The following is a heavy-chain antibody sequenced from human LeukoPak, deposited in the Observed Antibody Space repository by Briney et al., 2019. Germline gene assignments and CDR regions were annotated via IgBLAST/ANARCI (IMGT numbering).Heavy chain of an antibody. J-gene: IGHJ4*02. Sequence: SGPALVKPTQTLTLTCTFPGFSLSTSGMCVSWIRQPPGKALEWLARIDWDDDKYYSTSLKTRLIISKDTSKNQVVLTMTNMDPVDTATYYCARITMGGVAAYWGQGTLVTVSS. CDR1: GFSLSTSGMC. CDR2: IDWDDDK. CDR3: ARITMGGVAAY. D-gene: IGHD2-15*01. V-gene: IGHV2-70*11.